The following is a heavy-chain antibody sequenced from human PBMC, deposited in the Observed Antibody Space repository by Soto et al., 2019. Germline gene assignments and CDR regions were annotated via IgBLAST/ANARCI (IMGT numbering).Heavy chain of an antibody. CDR1: GYTFTSYD. Sequence: ASVKVSCKASGYTFTSYDINWVRQATGQGLEWMGWMNPNSGNTGYAQKFQGRVTMTRNTSISTAYMELSSLRSEDTAVYYCARAKAEYDFWSGNYYYMDIWGKGTTVTVSS. CDR2: MNPNSGNT. CDR3: ARAKAEYDFWSGNYYYMDI. D-gene: IGHD3-3*01. J-gene: IGHJ6*03. V-gene: IGHV1-8*01.